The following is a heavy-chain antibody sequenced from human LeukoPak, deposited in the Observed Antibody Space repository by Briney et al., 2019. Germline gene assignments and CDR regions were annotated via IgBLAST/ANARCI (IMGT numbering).Heavy chain of an antibody. Sequence: SETLSLTCAVYGGSFSGYYWSWIRQPPGKGLEWIGEINHSGSTNYNPSLKSRVTISVDTSKNQFSLRLTSVTAADTAVYYCARQTGSGLFILPGGQGTPVTVSS. CDR2: INHSGST. D-gene: IGHD3/OR15-3a*01. CDR1: GGSFSGYY. V-gene: IGHV4-34*01. CDR3: ARQTGSGLFILP. J-gene: IGHJ4*02.